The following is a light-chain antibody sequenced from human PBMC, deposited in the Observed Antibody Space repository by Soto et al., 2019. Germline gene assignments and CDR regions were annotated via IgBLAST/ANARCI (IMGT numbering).Light chain of an antibody. CDR1: QSVTSSY. CDR2: CSS. J-gene: IGKJ4*02. V-gene: IGKV3-20*01. Sequence: EIVLTHSPGTLSLSPGERATLSCRASQSVTSSYLAGYQQKPGQAPRLLIYCSSSRATGIPDRFSGSGSGTDFTLTISGLEPEDFAVYYCQQHGSSPLTFGGGTEVEIK. CDR3: QQHGSSPLT.